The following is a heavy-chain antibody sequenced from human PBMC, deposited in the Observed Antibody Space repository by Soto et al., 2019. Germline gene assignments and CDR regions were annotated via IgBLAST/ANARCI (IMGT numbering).Heavy chain of an antibody. CDR3: ARDIAARFSFFSY. J-gene: IGHJ4*02. CDR1: GFTFSSYG. CDR2: IWYDGSNK. Sequence: QVQLVESGGGVVQPGRSLRLSCAASGFTFSSYGMHWVRQAPGKGLEWVAVIWYDGSNKYYADSVKGRFIISRDNSKNPLYLQMNSLRAEDTAVYYCARDIAARFSFFSYWGQGTLVTVSS. D-gene: IGHD6-6*01. V-gene: IGHV3-33*01.